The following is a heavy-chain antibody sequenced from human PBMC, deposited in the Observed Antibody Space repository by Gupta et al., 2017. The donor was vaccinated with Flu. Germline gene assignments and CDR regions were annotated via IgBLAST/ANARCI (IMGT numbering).Heavy chain of an antibody. V-gene: IGHV4-34*01. Sequence: QVQLQQWCAGLVKASEALSLTCAVHGGSFRSYFWLWFRQSPGKGLEWIGEINRSGSTTYNPSLESRVTISADASKSQFFLKVPYVTAADTAIYYCARGTYSSSWSSNFDSWGQGTLVTVSS. CDR2: INRSGST. CDR3: ARGTYSSSWSSNFDS. D-gene: IGHD6-13*01. CDR1: GGSFRSYF. J-gene: IGHJ4*02.